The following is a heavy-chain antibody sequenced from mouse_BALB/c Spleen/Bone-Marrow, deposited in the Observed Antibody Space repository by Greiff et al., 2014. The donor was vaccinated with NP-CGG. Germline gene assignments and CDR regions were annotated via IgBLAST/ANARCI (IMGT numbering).Heavy chain of an antibody. J-gene: IGHJ3*01. CDR3: ARELGLRLAY. CDR1: GYTFSSYW. CDR2: ILPGSGST. Sequence: VQLVESGAELMKPGASVKISCKATGYTFSSYWIEWVKQRPGHGLEWIGEILPGSGSTNYNEKFKGKATFTADTSSNTANMQLSSLTSEDSAVYYCARELGLRLAYWGQGTLVTVSA. V-gene: IGHV1-9*01. D-gene: IGHD3-1*01.